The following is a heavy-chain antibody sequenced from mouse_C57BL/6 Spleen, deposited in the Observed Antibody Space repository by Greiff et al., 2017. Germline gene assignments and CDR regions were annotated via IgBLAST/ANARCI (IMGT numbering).Heavy chain of an antibody. CDR1: GYAFTNYL. Sequence: VQLQQSGAELVRPGTSVKVSCKASGYAFTNYLIEWVKQRPGQGLEWIGVINPGSGGTNYNEKFKGKATLTADKSSSTAYMQLSSLTSEDSAVYFCARYYDLYYYAMDDWGQGTSVTVSS. J-gene: IGHJ4*01. CDR3: ARYYDLYYYAMDD. V-gene: IGHV1-54*01. CDR2: INPGSGGT. D-gene: IGHD2-4*01.